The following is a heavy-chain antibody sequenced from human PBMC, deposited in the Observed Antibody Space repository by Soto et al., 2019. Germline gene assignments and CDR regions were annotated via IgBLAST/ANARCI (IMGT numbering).Heavy chain of an antibody. CDR2: ISGSGGST. V-gene: IGHV3-23*01. J-gene: IGHJ4*02. Sequence: GGSLRLSCAASGFTFSSYAMSWVRQAPGKGLEWVSAISGSGGSTCYADSVKGRFTISRDNSKNTLYLQMNSLRAEDTAVYYCAKEGKNCSSTSCYPYYFDYWGQGTLVTVS. CDR1: GFTFSSYA. D-gene: IGHD2-2*01. CDR3: AKEGKNCSSTSCYPYYFDY.